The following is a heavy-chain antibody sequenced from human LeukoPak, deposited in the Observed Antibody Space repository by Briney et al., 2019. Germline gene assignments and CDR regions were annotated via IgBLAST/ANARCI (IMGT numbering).Heavy chain of an antibody. J-gene: IGHJ4*02. Sequence: SETLSLTCTVSGGSISSGSYYWSWIRQPAGKGLEWIGRIYTSGSTNYNPSLKSRVTISVDTSKNQFSLKLSSVTAADTAVYYCARGSYNWNYWGQGTLVTVSS. CDR2: IYTSGST. CDR3: ARGSYNWNY. CDR1: GGSISSGSYY. V-gene: IGHV4-61*02. D-gene: IGHD1-20*01.